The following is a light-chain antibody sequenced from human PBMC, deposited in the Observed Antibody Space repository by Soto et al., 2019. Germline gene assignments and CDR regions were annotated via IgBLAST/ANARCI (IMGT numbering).Light chain of an antibody. CDR2: DVR. Sequence: QSALTQPASVSGSPGQSITISCTGTSSDVGGHNFVSWYQQHPGRAPKLMIYDVRNRPSGVSNRFSGSKSANTASLVISGRQAEDEADYYCSSYSSSDTLVFGGGTKLTVL. CDR3: SSYSSSDTLV. CDR1: SSDVGGHNF. V-gene: IGLV2-14*03. J-gene: IGLJ2*01.